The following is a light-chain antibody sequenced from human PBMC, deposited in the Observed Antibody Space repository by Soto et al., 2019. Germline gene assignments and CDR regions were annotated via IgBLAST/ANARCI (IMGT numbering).Light chain of an antibody. Sequence: EIVLAQSPGTLSLSPGGRATLSCRASQSVSSTYLAWYQQKPGQAPRLLIYGASSRATGIPDRFSGSGSGTDFTLTISRLEPEDFAVYYCQQYGSSLWTFGQGTKVEI. V-gene: IGKV3-20*01. CDR1: QSVSSTY. J-gene: IGKJ1*01. CDR3: QQYGSSLWT. CDR2: GAS.